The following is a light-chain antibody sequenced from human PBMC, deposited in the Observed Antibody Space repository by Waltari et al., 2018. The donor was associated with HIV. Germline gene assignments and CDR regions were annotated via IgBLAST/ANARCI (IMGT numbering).Light chain of an antibody. CDR2: GNI. V-gene: IGLV1-40*01. Sequence: QSVLTQPPSVSGAPGQRVTISCTGSSSNIGAGYDVQWYQQLPGTAPKLLIYGNINRPSGVPDRFSGSKSGTSASLAISGLQAEDEADYYCSSYAGRNVLFGGGTKLTVL. CDR3: SSYAGRNVL. J-gene: IGLJ2*01. CDR1: SSNIGAGYD.